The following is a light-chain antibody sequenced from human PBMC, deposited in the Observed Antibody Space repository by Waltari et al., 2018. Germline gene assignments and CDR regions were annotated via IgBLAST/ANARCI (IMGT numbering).Light chain of an antibody. CDR2: AES. CDR1: ETIMNH. J-gene: IGKJ4*01. CDR3: QHSFSHPRT. Sequence: DIEMTQYPSSLSASVGDRVTVTCRSSETIMNHLNWYPQKPGEAPTLLIVAESSLPSGVPSRFSGSGSGTYFILTISSLQPEDFATYYCQHSFSHPRTFGRGTTVEI. V-gene: IGKV1-39*01.